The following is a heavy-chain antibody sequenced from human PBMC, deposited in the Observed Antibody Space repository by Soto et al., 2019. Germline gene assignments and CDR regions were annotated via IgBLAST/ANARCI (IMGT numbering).Heavy chain of an antibody. D-gene: IGHD3-9*01. CDR1: GYTFTSYA. CDR3: ARDSLDYDILTGYYFYYYYGMDV. V-gene: IGHV1-18*01. Sequence: ASVKVSCKASGYTFTSYAMHWVRQAPGQRLEWMGWISAYNGNTNYAQKLQGRVTMTTDTSTSTAYMELRSLRSDDTAVYYCARDSLDYDILTGYYFYYYYGMDVWGQGTTVTSP. CDR2: ISAYNGNT. J-gene: IGHJ6*02.